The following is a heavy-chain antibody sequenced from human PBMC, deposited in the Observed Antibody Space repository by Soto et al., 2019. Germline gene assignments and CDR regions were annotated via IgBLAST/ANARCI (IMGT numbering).Heavy chain of an antibody. CDR2: ISGNGGST. J-gene: IGHJ4*02. CDR1: GFTFRSYA. D-gene: IGHD2-2*01. V-gene: IGHV3-23*01. Sequence: EVQLLESGGGLVQPGGSLRLSCAASGFTFRSYAMSWVRQAPGKGLEWVSSISGNGGSTYNADSVKGRFTISRDNSKNTLYLQMNSLRAEDTAVYHCAKRNIVTVPSATDYWGEGTLVTVSS. CDR3: AKRNIVTVPSATDY.